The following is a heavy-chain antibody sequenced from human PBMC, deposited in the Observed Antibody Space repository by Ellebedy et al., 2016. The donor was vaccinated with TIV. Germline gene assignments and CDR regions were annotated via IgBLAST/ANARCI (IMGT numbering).Heavy chain of an antibody. CDR3: ARERSIASVLDWFDP. J-gene: IGHJ5*02. CDR2: VNHGGST. CDR1: GGSFSGYY. Sequence: MPSETLSLTCAVYGGSFSGYYWSWIRQPPGKGLEWIGEVNHGGSTNYNPSLKSRVTVSVDTSKNQFSLKLSSVTAADTAVYYCARERSIASVLDWFDPWGQGTLVTVSS. V-gene: IGHV4-34*01. D-gene: IGHD6-6*01.